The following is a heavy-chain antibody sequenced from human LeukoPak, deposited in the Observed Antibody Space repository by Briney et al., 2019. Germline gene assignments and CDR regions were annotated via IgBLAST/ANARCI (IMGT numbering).Heavy chain of an antibody. J-gene: IGHJ3*02. CDR1: GGSISSSSYY. D-gene: IGHD6-13*01. CDR2: IYYSGST. Sequence: PSETLSLTCTVSGGSISSSSYYWGWIRQPPGKGLEWIGSIYYSGSTYYNPSLKSRVTISVDTSKHQFSLKLSSVTAADTAVYYCAAAAGTMYAFDIWGQGTMVTVSS. CDR3: AAAAGTMYAFDI. V-gene: IGHV4-39*07.